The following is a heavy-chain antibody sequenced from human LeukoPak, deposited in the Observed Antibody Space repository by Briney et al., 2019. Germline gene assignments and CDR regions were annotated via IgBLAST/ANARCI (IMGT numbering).Heavy chain of an antibody. Sequence: RSGGSLRLSCTASEFTFSNYWMTWVRQAPGKGLEWVANIKQDGSERYYVDSVKGRFTISRDNAKNSLYLQMNSLRAEDTAVYYCATDQAGGLDSWGXGTLVTVSS. CDR1: EFTFSNYW. V-gene: IGHV3-7*01. CDR2: IKQDGSER. J-gene: IGHJ5*01. CDR3: ATDQAGGLDS. D-gene: IGHD3-10*01.